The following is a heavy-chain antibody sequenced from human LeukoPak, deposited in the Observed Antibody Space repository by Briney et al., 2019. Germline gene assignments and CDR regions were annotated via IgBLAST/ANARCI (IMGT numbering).Heavy chain of an antibody. J-gene: IGHJ5*02. Sequence: SETLSLTCTVSGGSISSGGYYWSWIRQHPGKGLEWGGYIYYSGSTYYNPSLKSRVTISVDTSKNQFSLKLSSVTAADTAVYYCARANFNIVVVPAAIELNWFDPWGQGTLVTVSS. V-gene: IGHV4-31*02. CDR1: GGSISSGGYY. CDR3: ARANFNIVVVPAAIELNWFDP. CDR2: IYYSGST. D-gene: IGHD2-2*02.